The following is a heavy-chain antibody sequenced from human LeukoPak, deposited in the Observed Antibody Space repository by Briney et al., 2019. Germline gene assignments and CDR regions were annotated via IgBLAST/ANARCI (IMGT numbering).Heavy chain of an antibody. CDR2: MNPNSGNT. D-gene: IGHD3-3*01. J-gene: IGHJ6*03. CDR3: ARGKYYDFWSGYRGGYMDV. Sequence: ASVKVSCKASGYTFTSYDINWVRQATGQGLEWMGWMNPNSGNTGYAQKFQGRVTMTRNTSISTAYMELSSLRSEDTAVYYCARGKYYDFWSGYRGGYMDVWGKGTTVTVSS. V-gene: IGHV1-8*01. CDR1: GYTFTSYD.